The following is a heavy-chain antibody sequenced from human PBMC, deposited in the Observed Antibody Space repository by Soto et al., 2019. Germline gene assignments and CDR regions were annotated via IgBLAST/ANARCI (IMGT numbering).Heavy chain of an antibody. CDR3: ARQDGSGWSYFDY. CDR2: ISYDGSKK. CDR1: GFTFSSYA. J-gene: IGHJ4*02. Sequence: QVQLVESGGGVVQPGRSLRLSCAASGFTFSSYAMHWVRQAPGKGLEWVAVISYDGSKKYYADSVKDRFTISRDNSKNTLYVQMNSLRAEDTAVYYCARQDGSGWSYFDYWGQGTLVTVSS. V-gene: IGHV3-30-3*01. D-gene: IGHD6-19*01.